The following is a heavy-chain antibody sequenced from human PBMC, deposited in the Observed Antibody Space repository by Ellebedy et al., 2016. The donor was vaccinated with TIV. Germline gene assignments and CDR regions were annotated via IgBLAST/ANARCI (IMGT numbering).Heavy chain of an antibody. CDR2: FDPEDGET. D-gene: IGHD3-22*01. CDR1: GYTLTELS. J-gene: IGHJ4*02. CDR3: ATISSGYYYGLDY. V-gene: IGHV1-24*01. Sequence: ASVKVSXXVSGYTLTELSMHWVRQAPGKGLEWMGGFDPEDGETIYAQKFQGRVTMTEDTSTDTAYMELSSLRSEDTAVYYCATISSGYYYGLDYWGQGTLVTVSS.